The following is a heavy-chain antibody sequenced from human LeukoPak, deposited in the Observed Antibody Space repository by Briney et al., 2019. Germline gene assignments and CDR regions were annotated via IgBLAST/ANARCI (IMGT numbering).Heavy chain of an antibody. CDR1: GFTFSSYW. CDR3: ARAATERYYYGMDV. CDR2: INSDGSST. Sequence: PGGSLRLSCAASGFTFSSYWMHWVRQAPRKGLVWVSRINSDGSSTSYADSVKGRFTISRDNAKNTLYLQMNSLRAEDTAVYYCARAATERYYYGMDVWGQGTTVTVSS. J-gene: IGHJ6*02. D-gene: IGHD6-25*01. V-gene: IGHV3-74*01.